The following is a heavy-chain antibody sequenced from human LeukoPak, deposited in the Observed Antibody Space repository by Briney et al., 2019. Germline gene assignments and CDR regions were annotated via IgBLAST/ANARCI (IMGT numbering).Heavy chain of an antibody. J-gene: IGHJ4*02. Sequence: PGGSLRLSCAASGFTFSTYAMSWVRQAPGKGLEWVSGISGSGATTNYADSVRGRFTISRDVSKNTLFLQMNSLRAEDTAVYYCAKDRSSIAVAGTASDYWGQGTLVTVSS. CDR1: GFTFSTYA. V-gene: IGHV3-23*01. CDR2: ISGSGATT. D-gene: IGHD6-19*01. CDR3: AKDRSSIAVAGTASDY.